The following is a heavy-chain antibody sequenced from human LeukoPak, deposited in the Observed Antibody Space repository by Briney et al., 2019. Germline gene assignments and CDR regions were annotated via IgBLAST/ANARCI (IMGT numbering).Heavy chain of an antibody. Sequence: GGSLRLSCAASGFTFSNAWMSWVRQAPGKGLEWVGRIKSKTDGGTTDYAAPVEGRFTISRDDSKNTLYLQMNSLKTEDTAVYYCTTDLVVVAATPVDYWGQGTLVTVSS. CDR1: GFTFSNAW. V-gene: IGHV3-15*01. J-gene: IGHJ4*02. CDR3: TTDLVVVAATPVDY. CDR2: IKSKTDGGTT. D-gene: IGHD2-15*01.